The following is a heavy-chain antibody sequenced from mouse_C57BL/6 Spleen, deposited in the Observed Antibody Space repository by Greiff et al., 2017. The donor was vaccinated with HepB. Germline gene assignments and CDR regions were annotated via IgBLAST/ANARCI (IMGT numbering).Heavy chain of an antibody. CDR2: ISSGSSTI. J-gene: IGHJ3*01. D-gene: IGHD4-1*02. V-gene: IGHV5-17*01. CDR1: GFTFSDYG. Sequence: DVKLVESGGGLVKPGGSLKLSCAASGFTFSDYGMHWVRQSPEKGLEWVAYISSGSSTIYYADTVKGRFTISRDNAKNTLFLQMTSLRSEDTAMYYCAVPSTGTWAYWGQGTLVTVSA. CDR3: AVPSTGTWAY.